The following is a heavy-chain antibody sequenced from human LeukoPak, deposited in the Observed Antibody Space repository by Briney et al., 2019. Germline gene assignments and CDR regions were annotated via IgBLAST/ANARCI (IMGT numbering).Heavy chain of an antibody. CDR3: AKETDYGDYSLGY. D-gene: IGHD4-17*01. CDR1: GFTFSSYG. V-gene: IGHV3-30*02. J-gene: IGHJ4*02. Sequence: PGGSLRLSCAASGFTFSSYGMHWVRQAPGKGLEWVAFIRYDGSNKYYADSVKGRFTISRDNSKNTLYLQMNSLRAEDTAVYYCAKETDYGDYSLGYWGQGTLVTVSS. CDR2: IRYDGSNK.